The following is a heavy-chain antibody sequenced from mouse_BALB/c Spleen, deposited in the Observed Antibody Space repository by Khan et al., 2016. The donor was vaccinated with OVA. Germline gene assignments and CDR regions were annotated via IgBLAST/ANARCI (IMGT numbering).Heavy chain of an antibody. D-gene: IGHD2-14*01. J-gene: IGHJ3*01. CDR2: VNPNTDNI. Sequence: EVQLQQSGPDLVKPGASVKISCKASGYSFTLYYMSWVKQSHGKSLEWIGRVNPNTDNINYNQEFKGKAILTVDKSSNTAYMELRSLTSEDSAVYFCARGYDFFASWGQGTRVTVSA. CDR1: GYSFTLYY. CDR3: ARGYDFFAS. V-gene: IGHV1-26*01.